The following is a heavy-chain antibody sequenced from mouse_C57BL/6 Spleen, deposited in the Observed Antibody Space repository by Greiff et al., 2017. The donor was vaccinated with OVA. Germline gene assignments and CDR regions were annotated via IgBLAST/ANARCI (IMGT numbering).Heavy chain of an antibody. CDR3: ARLGAGFAYAMDY. Sequence: VQLVESGPGLVAPSQSLSITCTVSGFSLTSYGVDWVRQSPGKGLEWLGVIWGVGSTNYNSALKSRLSISKDNSKSQVFLNMNSLQTDDTAMYYCARLGAGFAYAMDYWGQGTSVTVSS. CDR1: GFSLTSYG. V-gene: IGHV2-6*01. J-gene: IGHJ4*01. D-gene: IGHD4-1*01. CDR2: IWGVGST.